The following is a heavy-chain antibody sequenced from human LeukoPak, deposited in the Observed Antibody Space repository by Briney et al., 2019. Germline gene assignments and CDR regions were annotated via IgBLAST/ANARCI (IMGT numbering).Heavy chain of an antibody. Sequence: SVKVSCKASGGTFSSYAISWVRQAPGQGLEWMGGIIPIFGTANYAQRFQGRVTITADESTSTAYMELSSLRSEDTAVYYCARRAIVVDIIRRVYYYYGMDVWGQGTTVTVSS. CDR2: IIPIFGTA. CDR3: ARRAIVVDIIRRVYYYYGMDV. CDR1: GGTFSSYA. D-gene: IGHD2-15*01. J-gene: IGHJ6*02. V-gene: IGHV1-69*13.